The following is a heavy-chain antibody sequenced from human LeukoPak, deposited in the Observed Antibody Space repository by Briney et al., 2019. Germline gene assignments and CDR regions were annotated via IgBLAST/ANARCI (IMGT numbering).Heavy chain of an antibody. CDR1: GGSFSGYY. CDR2: INHSGST. V-gene: IGHV4-34*01. J-gene: IGHJ5*02. Sequence: SETLSLTCAVYGGSFSGYYWSWIRQPPGKGLEWIGEINHSGSTNYNPSLKSRVTISVDTSKNQFSLKLSSVTAADTAVYYCARVSIAARPGLDWFDPWGQGTLVTVSS. D-gene: IGHD6-6*01. CDR3: ARVSIAARPGLDWFDP.